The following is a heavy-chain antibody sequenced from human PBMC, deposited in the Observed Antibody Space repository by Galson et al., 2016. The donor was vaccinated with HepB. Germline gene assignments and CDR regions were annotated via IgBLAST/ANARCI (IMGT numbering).Heavy chain of an antibody. CDR2: IIPAVPMS. D-gene: IGHD3-3*01. Sequence: SVKVSCKASGGTFSNYAISWVRQAPGQGLEWMGGIIPAVPMSNYAQKFQSRVTITADKSTNTAYMEVTSLRPQDTAVYYCARPIVPDFWSGLWDVWGQGTTVIVSS. CDR1: GGTFSNYA. V-gene: IGHV1-69*10. J-gene: IGHJ6*02. CDR3: ARPIVPDFWSGLWDV.